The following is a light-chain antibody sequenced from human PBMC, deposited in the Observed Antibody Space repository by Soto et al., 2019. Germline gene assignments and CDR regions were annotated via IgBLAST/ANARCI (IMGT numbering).Light chain of an antibody. J-gene: IGKJ4*01. CDR2: LAS. CDR3: QQYYSTPLT. CDR1: QSVLHSSNSKNY. Sequence: DIVMTQSPDSLAVSLGERATINCKSSQSVLHSSNSKNYIAWYQQKPAQPPNLLIYLASTRESGVPDRFSGSGSGRDFTLAISSLQAEEEAVYYCQQYYSTPLTFVGGTKVEIK. V-gene: IGKV4-1*01.